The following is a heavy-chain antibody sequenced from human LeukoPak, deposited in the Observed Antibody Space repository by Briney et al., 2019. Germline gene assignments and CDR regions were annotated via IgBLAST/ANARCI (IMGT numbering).Heavy chain of an antibody. J-gene: IGHJ6*03. CDR3: ARDHSRWELFYYMDV. V-gene: IGHV3-23*01. D-gene: IGHD1-26*01. CDR1: GFTFSSYA. CDR2: ISGSGGST. Sequence: GGSLRLSCAASGFTFSSYAMSWVRQAPGKGLEWVSAISGSGGSTYYADSVKGRFTISRDNAKNSLYLQMNSLRAEDTAVYYCARDHSRWELFYYMDVWGKGTTVTVSS.